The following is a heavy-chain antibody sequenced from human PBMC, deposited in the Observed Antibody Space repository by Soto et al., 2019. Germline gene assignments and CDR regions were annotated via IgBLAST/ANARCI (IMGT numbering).Heavy chain of an antibody. Sequence: QVQLVQSGAEVKKRGSSVKVSCKASGGTFSNYAITWVRQSPGQGLEWMGRIIPILGIANYAQKFQGRVTITADKSTRTAYMELSSLRSEDTAVYYCARESPSPTVTTLYNWFDPWGQGTLVTVSS. J-gene: IGHJ5*02. D-gene: IGHD4-17*01. CDR3: ARESPSPTVTTLYNWFDP. V-gene: IGHV1-69*04. CDR2: IIPILGIA. CDR1: GGTFSNYA.